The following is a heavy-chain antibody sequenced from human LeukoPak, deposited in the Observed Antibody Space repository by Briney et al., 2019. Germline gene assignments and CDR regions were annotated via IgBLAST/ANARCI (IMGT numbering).Heavy chain of an antibody. V-gene: IGHV4-39*07. CDR2: IYDSGST. CDR3: ARARETGYSSSWYSGNNWFDP. J-gene: IGHJ5*02. Sequence: DPSETLSLTCTVSGGSIRSSYYYWGWIRQPPGKGLEWIGSIYDSGSTYYNPSLKSRVTISVDTSKNQFSLKLSSVTAADTAVYYCARARETGYSSSWYSGNNWFDPWGQGTLVTVSS. D-gene: IGHD6-13*01. CDR1: GGSIRSSYYY.